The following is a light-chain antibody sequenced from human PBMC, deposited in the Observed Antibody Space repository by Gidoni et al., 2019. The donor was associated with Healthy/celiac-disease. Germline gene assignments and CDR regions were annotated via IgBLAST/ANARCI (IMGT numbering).Light chain of an antibody. CDR2: AAS. J-gene: IGKJ4*01. CDR3: QQSYSTVALT. Sequence: DIQMTQSPASLSASVGDRVTITCRASQSISSYLNWYQQKTGKAPKLLIYAASSLQSGVPSRVSGSGSGTDFTLTISSLQPEDFATYYCQQSYSTVALTFGGGTKVEIK. V-gene: IGKV1-39*01. CDR1: QSISSY.